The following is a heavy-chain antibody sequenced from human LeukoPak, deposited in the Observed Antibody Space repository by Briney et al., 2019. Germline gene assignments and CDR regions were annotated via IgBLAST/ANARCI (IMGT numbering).Heavy chain of an antibody. J-gene: IGHJ6*02. D-gene: IGHD2-2*03. CDR3: ARDMDNYYYGMDV. CDR2: IIPILGIA. Sequence: SVKVSCKASGGTFSSYAISWVRQAPGQGLEWMGRIIPILGIANYAQKFQGRVTITADRSTSTAYMELSSLRSEDTAVYYCARDMDNYYYGMDVWGQGTTVTVSS. V-gene: IGHV1-69*04. CDR1: GGTFSSYA.